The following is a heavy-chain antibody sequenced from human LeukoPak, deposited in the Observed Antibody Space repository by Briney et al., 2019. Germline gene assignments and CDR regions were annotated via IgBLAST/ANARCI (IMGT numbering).Heavy chain of an antibody. Sequence: GGSLRLSCATSGFTLSNYVMNSVPQAPGKGLEWVSGISPSGEITYYTDSVKGRFTIYRDNSKHTVSLQMNSLRGEDTAVYYCAKDEAWARYKDWGQGTLVTVSS. CDR2: ISPSGEIT. CDR1: GFTLSNYV. V-gene: IGHV3-23*01. CDR3: AKDEAWARYKD. J-gene: IGHJ1*01. D-gene: IGHD1-1*01.